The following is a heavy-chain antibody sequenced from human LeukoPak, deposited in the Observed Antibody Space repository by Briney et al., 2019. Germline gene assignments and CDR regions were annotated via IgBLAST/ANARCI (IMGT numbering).Heavy chain of an antibody. CDR1: GFTFSSYG. Sequence: GGSLRLSCAASGFTFSSYGMHWVHQAPGKGLEWVAVIWYDGSNKYYADSVKGRFTISRDNSKNTLYLQMNSLRAEDTAVYYCAKDSSNNYYDSSGMNYWGQGTLVTVSS. CDR2: IWYDGSNK. D-gene: IGHD3-22*01. CDR3: AKDSSNNYYDSSGMNY. J-gene: IGHJ4*02. V-gene: IGHV3-33*06.